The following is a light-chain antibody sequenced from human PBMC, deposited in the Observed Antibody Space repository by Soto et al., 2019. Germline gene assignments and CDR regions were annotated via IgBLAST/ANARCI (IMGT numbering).Light chain of an antibody. V-gene: IGKV3-15*01. Sequence: IVITQSPATLSVSPGERATLSCRASQNIYSNVAWYQQRPGQAPRLLIYRASTRATGIPARFSGSGSGTEFTLTISSLQSEDFTVYSCLQYHNLWAFGQGTKGDIK. CDR3: LQYHNLWA. J-gene: IGKJ1*01. CDR2: RAS. CDR1: QNIYSN.